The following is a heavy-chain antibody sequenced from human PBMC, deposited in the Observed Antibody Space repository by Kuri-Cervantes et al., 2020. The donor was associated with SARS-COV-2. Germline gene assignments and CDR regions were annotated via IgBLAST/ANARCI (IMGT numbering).Heavy chain of an antibody. J-gene: IGHJ4*02. CDR2: IRSKAYGGTT. D-gene: IGHD3-3*01. V-gene: IGHV3-49*04. CDR3: TRDDFWSGYYVY. CDR1: GFLFSASA. Sequence: GESLKISCEVSGFLFSASAIHWVRQAPGKGLEWVGFIRSKAYGGTTEYAASVKGRFTISRDDSKSIAYLQMNSLKTEDTAVYYCTRDDFWSGYYVYWGQGTLVTVSS.